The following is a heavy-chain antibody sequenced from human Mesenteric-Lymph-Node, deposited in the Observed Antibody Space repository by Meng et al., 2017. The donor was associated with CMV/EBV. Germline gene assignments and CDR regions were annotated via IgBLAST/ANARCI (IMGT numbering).Heavy chain of an antibody. CDR1: GYDYTNYA. CDR3: ARDPRVRGVEFDY. CDR2: INTGNGNT. V-gene: IGHV1-3*04. Sequence: CKASGYDYTNYALQWVRQVPGKRLEWMGWINTGNGNTKYSQKFQGRVTITRDTSATTAYMDLSSLRSEDTAVYYCARDPRVRGVEFDYWGQGTLVTVSS. D-gene: IGHD3-10*01. J-gene: IGHJ4*02.